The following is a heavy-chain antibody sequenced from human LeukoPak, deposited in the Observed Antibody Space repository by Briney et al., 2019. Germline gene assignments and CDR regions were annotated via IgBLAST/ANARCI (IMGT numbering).Heavy chain of an antibody. Sequence: PSETLSLTCTVSGGSISSSSYYWGWIRQPPGKGLEWIGSIYYSGSTYYNPSLKSRVTISVDTSKNQFSLKLSSVTAADTAVYYCARCMGGVMIEFTGAFDIWGQGTMVTVSS. CDR3: ARCMGGVMIEFTGAFDI. CDR1: GGSISSSSYY. CDR2: IYYSGST. V-gene: IGHV4-39*01. D-gene: IGHD3-22*01. J-gene: IGHJ3*02.